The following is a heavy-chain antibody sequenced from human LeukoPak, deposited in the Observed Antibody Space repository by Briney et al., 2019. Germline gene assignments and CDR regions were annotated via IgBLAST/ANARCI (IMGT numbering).Heavy chain of an antibody. CDR1: DDSFSSHS. CDR3: ARDLVTVTKGFDI. CDR2: ISYIGST. V-gene: IGHV4-59*11. J-gene: IGHJ3*02. Sequence: SETLSLTCAVSDDSFSSHSRTWIRQPPGKGLEWIGYISYIGSTSYNPSLKSRVTISIDTSKNQFSLKLDSVTAADTAVYYCARDLVTVTKGFDIWGRGTIVSVSS. D-gene: IGHD4-17*01.